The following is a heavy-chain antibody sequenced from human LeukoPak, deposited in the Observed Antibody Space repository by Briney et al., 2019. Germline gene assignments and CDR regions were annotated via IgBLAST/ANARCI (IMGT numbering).Heavy chain of an antibody. V-gene: IGHV3-49*04. D-gene: IGHD6-6*01. CDR3: TRDSGLEYSSSWVDY. J-gene: IGHJ4*02. CDR2: IRSKAYGGTT. CDR1: GFTFGDYA. Sequence: GRSLRLSCTASGFTFGDYAMSWVPQAPGKGLERVGFIRSKAYGGTTEYAASVKGRFTISRDDSKSIAYLQMNSLKTEDTAVYYCTRDSGLEYSSSWVDYWGQGTLVTVSS.